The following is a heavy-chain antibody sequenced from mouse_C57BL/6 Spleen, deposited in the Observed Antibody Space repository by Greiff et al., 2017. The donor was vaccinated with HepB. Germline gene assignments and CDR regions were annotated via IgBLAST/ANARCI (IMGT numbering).Heavy chain of an antibody. CDR1: GFSFNTYA. CDR3: VRHLSRGYFDY. J-gene: IGHJ2*01. D-gene: IGHD1-1*01. Sequence: EVQLVESGGGLVQPKGSLKLSCAASGFSFNTYAMNWVRQAPGKGLEWVARIRSKSNNYATYYADSVKDRFTISRDDSESMRYLQMNNLKTEDTAMYYCVRHLSRGYFDYWGQGTTLTVSS. V-gene: IGHV10-1*01. CDR2: IRSKSNNYAT.